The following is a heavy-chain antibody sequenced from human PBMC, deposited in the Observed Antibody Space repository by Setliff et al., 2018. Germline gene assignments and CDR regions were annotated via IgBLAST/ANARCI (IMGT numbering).Heavy chain of an antibody. CDR1: GGTFSSYA. D-gene: IGHD5-18*01. CDR3: AREGVDTRSSTDYRYYMDV. CDR2: IIPILGIA. J-gene: IGHJ6*03. Sequence: GASVKVSCKASGGTFSSYAISWVRQAPGQGLEWMGGIIPILGIANYAQKFQDRVTIITDESTSTAYMELRSLRTEDTAVYYCAREGVDTRSSTDYRYYMDVWGKGTTVTVSS. V-gene: IGHV1-69*10.